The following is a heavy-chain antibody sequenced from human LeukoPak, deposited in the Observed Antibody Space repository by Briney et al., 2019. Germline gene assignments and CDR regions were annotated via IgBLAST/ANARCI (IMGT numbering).Heavy chain of an antibody. CDR2: IKQDGSEK. D-gene: IGHD6-19*01. Sequence: PGGSLRLSCAASGFTFSSYWMSWVRQAPGKGLEWVANIKQDGSEKYYVDSVKGRFTISRDNAKNSLYLQMNSLRAEDTALYYCAKDSVAGTGNWYFDLWGRGTLVTVSS. J-gene: IGHJ2*01. CDR1: GFTFSSYW. CDR3: AKDSVAGTGNWYFDL. V-gene: IGHV3-7*03.